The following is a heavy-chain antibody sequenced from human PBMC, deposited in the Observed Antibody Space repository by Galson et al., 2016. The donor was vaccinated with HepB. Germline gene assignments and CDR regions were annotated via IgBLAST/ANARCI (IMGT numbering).Heavy chain of an antibody. J-gene: IGHJ4*02. D-gene: IGHD2-15*01. CDR2: IKVGGSAT. CDR3: TTEDWWRFEF. V-gene: IGHV3-11*01. Sequence: SLRLSCAASGFPFSAYFMNWIRQPPGKGLEWVSTIKVGGSATDYADSVKGRFTISRDDAKDALFLQMNSLRPEDTAVYYRTTEDWWRFEFWGQGILVTVSS. CDR1: GFPFSAYF.